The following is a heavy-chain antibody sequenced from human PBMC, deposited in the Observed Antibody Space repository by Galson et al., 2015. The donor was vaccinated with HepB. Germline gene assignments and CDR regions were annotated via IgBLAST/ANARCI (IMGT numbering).Heavy chain of an antibody. CDR3: VSLIGGVPY. J-gene: IGHJ4*02. V-gene: IGHV3-74*01. Sequence: SLRLSCAASGFTFRSSWMQWVRQAPGKGLVWVSRIINDESSTYYADSVRGRFTISRDNAKNTLYLQMNKLTGEDTAVYYCVSLIGGVPYWGQGTLVTVSS. CDR2: IINDESST. D-gene: IGHD3-16*01. CDR1: GFTFRSSW.